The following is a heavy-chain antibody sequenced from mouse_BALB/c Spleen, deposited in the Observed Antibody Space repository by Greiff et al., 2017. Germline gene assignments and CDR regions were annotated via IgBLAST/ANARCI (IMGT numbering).Heavy chain of an antibody. CDR2: ISSGGST. CDR3: ARGRGTDYFDY. V-gene: IGHV5-6-5*01. J-gene: IGHJ2*01. Sequence: EVMLVESGGGLVKPGGSLKLSCAASGFTFSSYAMSWVRQTPEKRLEWVASISSGGSTYYPDSVKGRFTISRDNARNILYLQMRSLRSEDTAMYYCARGRGTDYFDYWGQGTTLTVSS. CDR1: GFTFSSYA.